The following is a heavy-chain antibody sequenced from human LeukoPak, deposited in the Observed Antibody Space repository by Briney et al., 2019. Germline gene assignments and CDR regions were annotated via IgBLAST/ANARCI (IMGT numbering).Heavy chain of an antibody. CDR3: ARGSTIVAADGFDI. CDR2: ISSSGSTI. J-gene: IGHJ3*02. Sequence: GGSLRLSCAASGFTFSSYEMNWVRQAPGKGLEWVSYISSSGSTIYYADSVKGRFTISRDNAKNSLYLQMNSLRADDTAVYYCARGSTIVAADGFDIWGQGTMVTVSS. D-gene: IGHD6-13*01. CDR1: GFTFSSYE. V-gene: IGHV3-48*03.